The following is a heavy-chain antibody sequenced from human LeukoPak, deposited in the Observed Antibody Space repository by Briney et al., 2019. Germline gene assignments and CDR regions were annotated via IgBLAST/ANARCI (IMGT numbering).Heavy chain of an antibody. CDR2: ISSSGSTI. V-gene: IGHV3-48*03. CDR3: AKTQFGGQWLTLGHYSFDI. Sequence: GGSLRLSCAASGFTFSSYEMNWVRQAPGKGLEWVSYISSSGSTIYYADSVKGRFTISRDNSKNTVYLQMNSLRAEDTAVYYCAKTQFGGQWLTLGHYSFDIWGQGTMVTVSS. D-gene: IGHD6-19*01. J-gene: IGHJ3*02. CDR1: GFTFSSYE.